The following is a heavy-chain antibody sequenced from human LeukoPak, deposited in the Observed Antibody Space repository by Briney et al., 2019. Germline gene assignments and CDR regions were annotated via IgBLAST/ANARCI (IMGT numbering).Heavy chain of an antibody. J-gene: IGHJ3*02. CDR1: GGSISSYY. CDR3: ARNIYDFWSGYPPPDAFDI. V-gene: IGHV4-59*08. CDR2: IYYSGST. D-gene: IGHD3-3*01. Sequence: SETLSLTCTVSGGSISSYYWSWIRQPPGKGLEWIGYIYYSGSTNYNPSLKSRVTISVDTSKNQFSLKLSSVTAADTAVYYCARNIYDFWSGYPPPDAFDIWGQGTMVTVSS.